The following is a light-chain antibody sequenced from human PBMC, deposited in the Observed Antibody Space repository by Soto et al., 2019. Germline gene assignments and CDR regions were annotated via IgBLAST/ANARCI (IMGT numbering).Light chain of an antibody. J-gene: IGKJ5*01. CDR1: QGISNY. V-gene: IGKV1-27*01. Sequence: DIQMTQSPSSLSASVGDRVTITCRASQGISNYLAWYQQKPRKVPKLLIYDASTLQSGVPYRFSGSGSGPDFTLTIRSRQPEDVATSFGQKYNSAPITFGQGTPLEIK. CDR3: QKYNSAPIT. CDR2: DAS.